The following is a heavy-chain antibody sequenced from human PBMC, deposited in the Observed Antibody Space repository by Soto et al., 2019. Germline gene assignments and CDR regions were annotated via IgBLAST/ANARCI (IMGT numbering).Heavy chain of an antibody. D-gene: IGHD6-13*01. J-gene: IGHJ6*02. Sequence: QITLKESGPTLVKPTQTLTLTCTFSGFSLSTSGVGVGWIRQPPGKALEWLALIYWDDDKRYSPSLNSKLTITEDTPKPHVVLQMTHMDPVDTATFYVSHIGRSIASAGIDYHYDGMGVWGQGTTVTVSS. CDR1: GFSLSTSGVG. CDR3: SHIGRSIASAGIDYHYDGMGV. V-gene: IGHV2-5*02. CDR2: IYWDDDK.